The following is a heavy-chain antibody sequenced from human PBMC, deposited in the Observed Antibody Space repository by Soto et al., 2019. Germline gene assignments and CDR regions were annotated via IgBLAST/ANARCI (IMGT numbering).Heavy chain of an antibody. Sequence: KPSETLSLTCAVYGGSFSGYYWSWIRQPPGKGLEWIGEINHSGSTNYNPSLKSRVTISVDTSKNQFSLKLSSVTAADTAVYYCAFGRGFFADPGEYYFDYWGQGTLVTVSS. V-gene: IGHV4-34*01. CDR2: INHSGST. CDR3: AFGRGFFADPGEYYFDY. D-gene: IGHD3-10*01. CDR1: GGSFSGYY. J-gene: IGHJ4*02.